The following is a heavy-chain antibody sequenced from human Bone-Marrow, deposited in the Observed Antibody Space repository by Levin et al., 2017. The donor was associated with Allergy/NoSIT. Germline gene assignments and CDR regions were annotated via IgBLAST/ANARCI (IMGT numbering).Heavy chain of an antibody. CDR3: ARDFSLGVTTTMFGTFLEY. CDR2: ISYDGTNK. D-gene: IGHD3-10*02. V-gene: IGHV3-30-3*01. CDR1: GFSFSHYA. Sequence: GGSLRLSCAASGFSFSHYAMHWVRQAPGKGLEWVAIISYDGTNKYYTFSVKGRFTISRDTSKNTLYLHMDGLRAEDTAVYFCARDFSLGVTTTMFGTFLEYWGQGTLVTVSS. J-gene: IGHJ4*02.